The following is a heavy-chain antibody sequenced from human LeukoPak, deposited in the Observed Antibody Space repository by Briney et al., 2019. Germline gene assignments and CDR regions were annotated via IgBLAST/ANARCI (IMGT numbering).Heavy chain of an antibody. CDR2: ISRNSGSI. J-gene: IGHJ4*02. V-gene: IGHV3-9*01. Sequence: PGRSLRLSCAASGFTFDDYGMHWVRQAPGKGLEWVSGISRNSGSIGYADSVKGRFTISRDNAKNSLYLQMNSLRAEDTALYYCAKEGAALFDYWGQGTLVTVSS. CDR1: GFTFDDYG. CDR3: AKEGAALFDY. D-gene: IGHD1-26*01.